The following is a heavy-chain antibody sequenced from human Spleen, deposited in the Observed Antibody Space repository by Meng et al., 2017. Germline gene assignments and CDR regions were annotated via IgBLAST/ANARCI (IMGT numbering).Heavy chain of an antibody. CDR2: INPNSGGT. CDR3: ARAYPIVGATYFDY. D-gene: IGHD1-26*01. J-gene: IGHJ4*02. Sequence: ASVKVSCKASGYTFTGYYMHWVRQAPGQGLEWMGRINPNSGGTNYAQKFQGRVTMTRDTSTSTVYMELSSLRSEDTAVYYCARAYPIVGATYFDYWGQGTLVTVSS. V-gene: IGHV1-2*06. CDR1: GYTFTGYY.